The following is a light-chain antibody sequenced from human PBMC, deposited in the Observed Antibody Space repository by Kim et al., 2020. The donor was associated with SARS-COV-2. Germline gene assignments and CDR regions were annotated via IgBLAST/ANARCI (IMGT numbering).Light chain of an antibody. CDR2: GAS. CDR1: QSVSSSY. V-gene: IGKV3-20*01. J-gene: IGKJ1*01. CDR3: QQYGSSPRT. Sequence: SAGERATLPCRASQSVSSSYLAWYQQKPGQAPRRLIYGASSRATGIPDRFSGSGSGTDFTLTISRLEPEDFAVYYCQQYGSSPRTFGQGTKVDIK.